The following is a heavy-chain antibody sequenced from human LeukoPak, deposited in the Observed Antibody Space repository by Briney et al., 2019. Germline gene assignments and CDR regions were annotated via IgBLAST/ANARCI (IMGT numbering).Heavy chain of an antibody. CDR1: GGSISSSSYY. J-gene: IGHJ4*02. V-gene: IGHV4-39*07. CDR3: ATRYLTGYSSSWYYFDY. CDR2: IYYSGST. D-gene: IGHD6-13*01. Sequence: SETLSLTCTVSGGSISSSSYYWGWVRQPPGKGLEWIVSIYYSGSTYYNPSLKSPVTISVDTSKNQFSLKLSSVTAADTAVYYCATRYLTGYSSSWYYFDYWGQGTLVTVSS.